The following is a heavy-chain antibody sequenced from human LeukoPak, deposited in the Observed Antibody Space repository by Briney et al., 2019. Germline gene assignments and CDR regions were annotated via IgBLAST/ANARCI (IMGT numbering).Heavy chain of an antibody. CDR2: IKQDGSEK. Sequence: GGSLRLSCAASGFTFSSYEMNWVRQAPGKGLEWVANIKQDGSEKYYVDSVKGRFTISRDNAKNSLYLQMNSLRAEDTAVYYCARMDYGGNKGYYYYMDVWGKGTTVTVSS. D-gene: IGHD4-23*01. CDR1: GFTFSSYE. CDR3: ARMDYGGNKGYYYYMDV. V-gene: IGHV3-7*01. J-gene: IGHJ6*03.